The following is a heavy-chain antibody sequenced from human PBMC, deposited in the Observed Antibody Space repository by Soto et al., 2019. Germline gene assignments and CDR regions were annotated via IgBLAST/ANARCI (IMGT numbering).Heavy chain of an antibody. CDR1: GGSISSSSYY. D-gene: IGHD3-10*01. CDR3: ARLGSGSPHLSLDFDY. Sequence: SETLSLTCTVSGGSISSSSYYWGWIRQPPGKGLEWIGSIYYSGSTYYNPSLKSRVTISVDTSNNQFSLKLSSVTAADTAVYYCARLGSGSPHLSLDFDYWGQGTLVTVSS. CDR2: IYYSGST. J-gene: IGHJ4*02. V-gene: IGHV4-39*01.